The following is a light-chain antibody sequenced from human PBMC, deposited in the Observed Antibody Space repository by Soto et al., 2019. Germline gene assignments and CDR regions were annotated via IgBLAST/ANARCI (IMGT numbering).Light chain of an antibody. J-gene: IGKJ5*01. V-gene: IGKV1-27*01. Sequence: DLQMTQSPSSLSASEGNRVSITCRASQGISNYLAWYQQKPGKVPKVLIYAASTLQPGVPSRFSGSGSGTDFTLTINSLQPDDIATYYCQNYDSAPITFGQGTRLEIK. CDR2: AAS. CDR3: QNYDSAPIT. CDR1: QGISNY.